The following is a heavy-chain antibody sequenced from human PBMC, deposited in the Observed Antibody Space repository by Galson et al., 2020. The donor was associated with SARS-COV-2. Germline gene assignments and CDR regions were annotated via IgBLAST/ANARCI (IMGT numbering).Heavy chain of an antibody. V-gene: IGHV3-30-3*01. CDR2: ISYDGSNK. Sequence: GGSLRLSCAASGFTFSSYAMHWVRQAPGKGLEWVAVISYDGSNKYYADSVKGRFTISRDNSKNTLYLQMNSLRAEDTAVYYCARSLCSGGSCLTRDYYYYYGMDVWGQGTTVTVSS. CDR3: ARSLCSGGSCLTRDYYYYYGMDV. J-gene: IGHJ6*02. D-gene: IGHD2-15*01. CDR1: GFTFSSYA.